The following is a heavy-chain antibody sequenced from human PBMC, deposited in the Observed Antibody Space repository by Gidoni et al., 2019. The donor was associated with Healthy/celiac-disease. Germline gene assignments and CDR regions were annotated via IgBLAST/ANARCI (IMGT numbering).Heavy chain of an antibody. CDR1: GGSFRGYY. CDR2: INPSGST. CDR3: ARRIAAAGTGRYSGSYYRGRFDY. J-gene: IGHJ4*02. Sequence: QVQLQQWGAGLLKPSETMALTCAVDGGSFRGYYWSWIRQPPGKGLEWIGEINPSGSTNYNPSLKRRVTISVDTSKNQFSLKLSSVPAADTAVYYCARRIAAAGTGRYSGSYYRGRFDYWGQGTLVTVSS. V-gene: IGHV4-34*01. D-gene: IGHD1-26*01.